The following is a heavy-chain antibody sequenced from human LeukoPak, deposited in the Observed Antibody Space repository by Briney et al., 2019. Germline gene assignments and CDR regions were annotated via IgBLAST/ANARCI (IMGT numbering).Heavy chain of an antibody. D-gene: IGHD2-15*01. CDR3: AKDLLGYCSGGSCYPFGY. CDR2: IETGGAST. J-gene: IGHJ4*02. Sequence: GGSLRLSCAASGFTFSSYGMSWVRQAPGKGLEWVSAIETGGASTYYADSVKGRFSISRDNSKHRLYLQMNSLRAEDTAVYYCAKDLLGYCSGGSCYPFGYWGQGTLVTVSS. V-gene: IGHV3-23*05. CDR1: GFTFSSYG.